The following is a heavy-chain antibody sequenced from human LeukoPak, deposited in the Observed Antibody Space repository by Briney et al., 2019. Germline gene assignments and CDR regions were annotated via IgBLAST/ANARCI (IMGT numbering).Heavy chain of an antibody. CDR1: GGSFSGYY. CDR2: INHSGST. D-gene: IGHD3-22*01. J-gene: IGHJ6*03. CDR3: ARGISWYYYDSSGYYPLYYYYYMDV. V-gene: IGHV4-34*01. Sequence: SETLSLTCAVYGGSFSGYYWSWIRQPPGKGLEWIGEINHSGSTNYNPSLKSRVTISVDTSKNQFSLKLGSVTAADTAVYYCARGISWYYYDSSGYYPLYYYYYMDVWGKGTTVTVSS.